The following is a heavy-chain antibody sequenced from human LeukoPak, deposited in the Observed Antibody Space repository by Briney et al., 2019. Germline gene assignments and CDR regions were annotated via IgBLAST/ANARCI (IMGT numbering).Heavy chain of an antibody. CDR1: GFTFSSYE. D-gene: IGHD6-13*01. V-gene: IGHV3-48*03. CDR3: ARDSSSWYGSFDY. Sequence: PGGSLRLSCAASGFTFSSYEMNWVRQAPGKGLEXXSYISSSGSTIYYADSVKGRFTISRDNAKNSLYLQMNSLRAEDTAVYYCARDSSSWYGSFDYWGQGTLVTVSS. CDR2: ISSSGSTI. J-gene: IGHJ4*02.